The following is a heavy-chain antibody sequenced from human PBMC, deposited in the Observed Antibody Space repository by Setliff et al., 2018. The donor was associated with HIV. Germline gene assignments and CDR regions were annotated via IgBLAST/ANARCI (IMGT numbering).Heavy chain of an antibody. CDR3: ARDIGRRDGYLETDY. CDR1: GYTFTSYG. D-gene: IGHD5-12*01. V-gene: IGHV7-4-1*02. J-gene: IGHJ4*02. CDR2: INTYTGNP. Sequence: ASVKVSCKASGYTFTSYGMSWVRQAPGQGLEWMGWINTYTGNPTYAQDFTGRFVFSLDTDTSTSTAYMELRSLRSDDTAVYYCARDIGRRDGYLETDYWGQGTLVTVSS.